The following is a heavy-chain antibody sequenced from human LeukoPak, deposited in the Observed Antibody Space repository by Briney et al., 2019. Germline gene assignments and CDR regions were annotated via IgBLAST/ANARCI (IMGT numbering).Heavy chain of an antibody. Sequence: GESLKISCKGSGYSFTSYWIGWVRQMPGKGLEWMGIIYSGDSDTRYSPSVQGQVTISADKSISTAYLQWGSLKASHTAMYYCPRQGRYCSSTSCSDNWFDPWGQGTLVTVSS. CDR1: GYSFTSYW. V-gene: IGHV5-51*01. CDR3: PRQGRYCSSTSCSDNWFDP. D-gene: IGHD2-2*01. J-gene: IGHJ5*02. CDR2: IYSGDSDT.